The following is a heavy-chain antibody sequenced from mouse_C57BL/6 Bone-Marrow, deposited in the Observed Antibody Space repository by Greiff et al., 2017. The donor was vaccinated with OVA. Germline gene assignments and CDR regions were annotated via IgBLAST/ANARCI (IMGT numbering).Heavy chain of an antibody. CDR1: GFNIKDDY. CDR2: IDSENGDT. V-gene: IGHV14-4*01. Sequence: DVQLQESGAELVRPGASVKLSCTASGFNIKDDYMHWVKQRPEQGLEWIGWIDSENGDTEYASKFQGKGTITADTSSNTAYLQLSSLTSEDTAVYYCTGLLWLLRGYWGQGTTLTVSS. CDR3: TGLLWLLRGY. J-gene: IGHJ2*01. D-gene: IGHD2-1*01.